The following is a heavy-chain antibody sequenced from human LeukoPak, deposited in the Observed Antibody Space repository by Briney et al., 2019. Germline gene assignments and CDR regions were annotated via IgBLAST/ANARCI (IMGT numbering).Heavy chain of an antibody. CDR1: GGSISSSSYY. CDR3: ARRLYYGDFNWFDP. CDR2: IYYSGST. V-gene: IGHV4-39*01. Sequence: SETLSLTCTVSGGSISSSSYYWGWIRQPPGKGLEWIGSIYYSGSTYYNPSLKGRVTISVDTSKNQFSLKLSSVTAADTAVYYCARRLYYGDFNWFDPWGQGTLVTVSS. D-gene: IGHD4-17*01. J-gene: IGHJ5*02.